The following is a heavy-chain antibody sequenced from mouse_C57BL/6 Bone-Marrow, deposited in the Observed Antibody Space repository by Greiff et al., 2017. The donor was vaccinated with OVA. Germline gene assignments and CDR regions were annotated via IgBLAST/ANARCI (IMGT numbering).Heavy chain of an antibody. CDR3: ARHYYGSSYY. CDR2: ISSGGSYT. Sequence: EVHLVESGGDLVKPGGSLKLSCAASGFTFSSYGMSWVRQTPDKRLEWVATISSGGSYTYYPDSVKGRFTISRDNAKNTLYLQMSRLKSEDTAMYYCARHYYGSSYYWGQGTTLTVSS. D-gene: IGHD1-1*01. J-gene: IGHJ2*01. CDR1: GFTFSSYG. V-gene: IGHV5-6*01.